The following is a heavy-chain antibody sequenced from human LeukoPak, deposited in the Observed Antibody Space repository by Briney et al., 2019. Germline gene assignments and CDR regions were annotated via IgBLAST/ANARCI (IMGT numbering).Heavy chain of an antibody. CDR2: INPHNGDT. V-gene: IGHV1-2*02. J-gene: IGHJ4*02. CDR1: GYTFIGYY. Sequence: ASVKVSCKASGYTFIGYYLHWVRQAPGQGLEWMGWINPHNGDTNYAQKFQGRVTMTRDTSITTAYMELSRLKSDDTAVYYCATDLEVRRYYDILSTNYWGQGTLVTVSS. CDR3: ATDLEVRRYYDILSTNY. D-gene: IGHD3-9*01.